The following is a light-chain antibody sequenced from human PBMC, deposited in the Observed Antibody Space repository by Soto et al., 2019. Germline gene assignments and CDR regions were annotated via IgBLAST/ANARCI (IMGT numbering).Light chain of an antibody. CDR2: EVS. CDR3: SSYTSRSTLVV. CDR1: TSDVGGYNY. J-gene: IGLJ2*01. V-gene: IGLV2-14*01. Sequence: QSALTQPASVSGSPGQSITISCTGTTSDVGGYNYVSWYQQHPGKAPKLMIYEVSNRPSGVSNRFSGSKSGTTASLTTSELPAEHEADYYCSSYTSRSTLVVFGGGTKLTVL.